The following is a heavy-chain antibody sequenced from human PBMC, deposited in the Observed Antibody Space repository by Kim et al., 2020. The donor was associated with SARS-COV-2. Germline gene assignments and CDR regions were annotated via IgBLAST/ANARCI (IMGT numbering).Heavy chain of an antibody. CDR2: ISYDGSNK. CDR1: GFTFSSYA. V-gene: IGHV3-30*04. Sequence: GGSLRLSCAASGFTFSSYAMHWVRQAPGKGLEWVAVISYDGSNKYYADSVKGRFTISRDNSKNTLYLQMNSLRAEDTAVYYCARDPPVEAFDIWGQGTMVTVSS. CDR3: ARDPPVEAFDI. J-gene: IGHJ3*02.